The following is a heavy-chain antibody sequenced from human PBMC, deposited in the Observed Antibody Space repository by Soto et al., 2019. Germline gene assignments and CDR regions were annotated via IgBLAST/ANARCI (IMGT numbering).Heavy chain of an antibody. CDR3: ARIRDAYCGGDCYTNFDY. CDR2: IIPIFGTA. Sequence: SVKVSCKASGGTFSSYAISWVRQAPGQGLEWMGGIIPIFGTANYAQKFQGRVTITADESTSTAYMELSSLRSEDTAVYYCARIRDAYCGGDCYTNFDYWGQGTLVTVSS. CDR1: GGTFSSYA. J-gene: IGHJ4*02. V-gene: IGHV1-69*13. D-gene: IGHD2-21*02.